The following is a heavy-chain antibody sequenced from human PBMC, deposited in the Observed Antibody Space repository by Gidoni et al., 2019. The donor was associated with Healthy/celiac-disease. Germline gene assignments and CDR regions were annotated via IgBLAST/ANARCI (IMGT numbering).Heavy chain of an antibody. V-gene: IGHV1-46*01. CDR1: GYAFTNYY. J-gene: IGHJ4*02. CDR2: IHPSGGST. Sequence: QVQLVQSGAEVKKPGASVPVSCKASGYAFTNYYMHCLRQAPGQGLEWMGIIHPSGGSTRYAQRCRGRVTMTRDTCTSTVYMELSNVRSEDTAVYYCARPGGTSGTPAFWGKGTLVTVSS. D-gene: IGHD1-1*01. CDR3: ARPGGTSGTPAF.